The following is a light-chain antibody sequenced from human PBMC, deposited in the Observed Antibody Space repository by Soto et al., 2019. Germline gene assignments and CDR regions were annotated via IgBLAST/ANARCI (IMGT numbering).Light chain of an antibody. CDR2: GNN. J-gene: IGLJ3*02. CDR3: QSYDNSLSAWV. CDR1: SSNIGAGYD. Sequence: QSALTQPPSVSGAPGQRVTISCTGSSSNIGAGYDVHWYQQLPGTAPKLLIYGNNNRPSGVPDRFSGSKSGTSASLAITGLQAKDEADYYCQSYDNSLSAWVFGGGTKLTVL. V-gene: IGLV1-40*01.